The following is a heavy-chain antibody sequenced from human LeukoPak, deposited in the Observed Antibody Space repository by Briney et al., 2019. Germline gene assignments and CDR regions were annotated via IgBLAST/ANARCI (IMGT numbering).Heavy chain of an antibody. CDR2: ISYDGSNK. Sequence: GGSLRLSCAASGFTFSDYWMYWVRQAPGKGLEWVAVISYDGSNKYYADPVKGRFTISRDNSKNTLYLQMNSLRAEDTAVYYCARDLSTTYCSGGSCYSHYYGMDVWGQGTTVTVSS. D-gene: IGHD2-15*01. CDR3: ARDLSTTYCSGGSCYSHYYGMDV. CDR1: GFTFSDYW. V-gene: IGHV3-30-3*01. J-gene: IGHJ6*02.